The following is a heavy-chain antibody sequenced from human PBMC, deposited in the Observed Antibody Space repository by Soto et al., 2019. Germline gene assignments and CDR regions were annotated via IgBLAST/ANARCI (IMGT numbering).Heavy chain of an antibody. V-gene: IGHV1-69*06. CDR2: IIPIFGTA. D-gene: IGHD2-15*01. CDR3: AREECSGCSCYSKDAFDI. CDR1: GGTFSSYA. Sequence: QVQLVQSGAEVKKPGSSVKVSCKASGGTFSSYAISWVRQAPGQGLEWMGGIIPIFGTANYAQKFQGRVTITADKSTSTAYMELSSLRSEDTAVYYCAREECSGCSCYSKDAFDIWGQGTMVTVSS. J-gene: IGHJ3*02.